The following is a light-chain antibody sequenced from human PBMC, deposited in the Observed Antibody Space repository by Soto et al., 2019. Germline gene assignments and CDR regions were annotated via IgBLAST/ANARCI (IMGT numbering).Light chain of an antibody. CDR1: SSNVGGNP. CDR3: ASWDDSLNGPV. J-gene: IGLJ1*01. Sequence: QAVVTQPPSASGTPGQRVTISCSGSSSNVGGNPVNWYQHVPTTAPKLLIYTNTQRPSGVPDRFSGSKSGTSPSLAISGLQSEDEADYYCASWDDSLNGPVFGTGTKVTVL. V-gene: IGLV1-44*01. CDR2: TNT.